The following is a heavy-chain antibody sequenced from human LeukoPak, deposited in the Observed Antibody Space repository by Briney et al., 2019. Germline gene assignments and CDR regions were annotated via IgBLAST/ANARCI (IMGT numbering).Heavy chain of an antibody. CDR2: IYYSGST. CDR1: GGSIGSSSYY. D-gene: IGHD3-22*01. V-gene: IGHV4-39*07. J-gene: IGHJ3*02. Sequence: SETVSLTCTVSGGSIGSSSYYWGWIRQPPGKGLEWIGSIYYSGSTYYNPSLKSRVTISVDTSKNQFSLKLSSVTAADTAVYYCARRSSGYSDAFDIWGQGTMVTVSS. CDR3: ARRSSGYSDAFDI.